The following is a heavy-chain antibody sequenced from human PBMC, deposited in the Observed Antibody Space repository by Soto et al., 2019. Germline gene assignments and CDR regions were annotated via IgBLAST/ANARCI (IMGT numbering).Heavy chain of an antibody. CDR1: GFTFSSYS. CDR2: ISISSSYK. V-gene: IGHV3-21*01. J-gene: IGHJ6*03. D-gene: IGHD6-19*01. CDR3: VAPAIAVPGSYYLDV. Sequence: EVQLVESGGGLVKPGGSLRLSCAASGFTFSSYSMNWVRQAPGKGLEWVSSISISSSYKFFADSVKGRFTISRDNAKNSLYLQMNSLRAEDTAVYYCVAPAIAVPGSYYLDVWGKGTTVTVSS.